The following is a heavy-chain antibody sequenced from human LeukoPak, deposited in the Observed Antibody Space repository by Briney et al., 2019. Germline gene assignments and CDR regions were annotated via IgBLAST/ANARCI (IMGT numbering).Heavy chain of an antibody. CDR2: LNPNSGGT. CDR1: GYTLTGYY. Sequence: ASVKLSCNASGYTLTGYYMHWVRRPPAQGLEWMGCLNPNSGGTNYAQTFQGRFTITRDTTTSTAYMEQSRLISDDTAVYSCARDLYSSSWYAIHPLFDPWGQGTLVTVSS. D-gene: IGHD6-13*01. J-gene: IGHJ5*02. V-gene: IGHV1-2*02. CDR3: ARDLYSSSWYAIHPLFDP.